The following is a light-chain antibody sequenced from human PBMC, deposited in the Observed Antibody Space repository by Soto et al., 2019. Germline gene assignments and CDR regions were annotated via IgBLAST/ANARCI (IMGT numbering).Light chain of an antibody. CDR2: DVT. CDR1: NNDIGVYNF. Sequence: QSALTQPRSVSGSPGQSVTISCTGTNNDIGVYNFISWYQQHPGKAPKLIIYDVTARPSGVPDRFSGSKSGTTASLTISGLQGEDEGDDYCCSYAGSHSFFGGGTKLTVL. V-gene: IGLV2-11*01. J-gene: IGLJ2*01. CDR3: CSYAGSHSF.